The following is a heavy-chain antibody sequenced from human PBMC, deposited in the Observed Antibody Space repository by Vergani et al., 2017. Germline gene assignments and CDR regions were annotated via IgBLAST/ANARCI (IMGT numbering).Heavy chain of an antibody. V-gene: IGHV3-53*01. CDR1: GFTVSSNY. Sequence: EVQLVESGGGLIQPGGSLRLSCASSGFTVSSNYMSWVRQAPGKGLDWVSVFYSGGSTYYADSVKGRFTISRENSKNTLYLQMNSLRAEDTAVYYCARVRTGYYDFWSGYYTLPNWFDPWGQGTLVTVSS. CDR3: ARVRTGYYDFWSGYYTLPNWFDP. J-gene: IGHJ5*02. D-gene: IGHD3-3*01. CDR2: FYSGGST.